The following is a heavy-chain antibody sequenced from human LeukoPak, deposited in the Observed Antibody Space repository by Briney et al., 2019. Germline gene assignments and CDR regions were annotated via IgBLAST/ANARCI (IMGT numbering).Heavy chain of an antibody. CDR2: ISGSGGST. Sequence: GGSLRLSCAASGFTFSSHAMSWVRQAPGKGLEWVSAISGSGGSTYYADSVKGRFTISRDNAKNTLYLQMNSLRAEDTAVYYCARIRITIFGVVIRYYFDYWGQGTLVTVSS. CDR3: ARIRITIFGVVIRYYFDY. CDR1: GFTFSSHA. V-gene: IGHV3-23*01. D-gene: IGHD3-3*01. J-gene: IGHJ4*02.